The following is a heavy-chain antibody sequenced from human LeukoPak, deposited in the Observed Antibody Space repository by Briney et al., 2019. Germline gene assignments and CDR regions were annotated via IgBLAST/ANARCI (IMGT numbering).Heavy chain of an antibody. V-gene: IGHV3-23*01. J-gene: IGHJ4*02. CDR3: AKLAGISGWYVYYFNY. Sequence: GGSLRLSCAASGFTFGTHAMTWVRQAPGKGLEWVSGMSGSGDTTYYADSVKGRFTISRDNSKNTLFLQMNSLRAEDTAVYYCAKLAGISGWYVYYFNYWGQGTLVTVS. CDR1: GFTFGTHA. CDR2: MSGSGDTT. D-gene: IGHD6-19*01.